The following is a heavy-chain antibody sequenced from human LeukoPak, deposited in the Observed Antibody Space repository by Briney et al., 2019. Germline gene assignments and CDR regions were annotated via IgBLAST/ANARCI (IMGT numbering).Heavy chain of an antibody. J-gene: IGHJ4*02. V-gene: IGHV3-74*01. CDR3: ARDGAYCGGDCYYGY. Sequence: PGGSLRLSCAASGFTFSSYWMHWVRQAPGKGLVWVSRINSDGSSTSYADSVKGRFTISRDNAKNTLYLQMNSLRAEDTAVYYCARDGAYCGGDCYYGYWGQGTLVTVSS. CDR1: GFTFSSYW. D-gene: IGHD2-21*02. CDR2: INSDGSST.